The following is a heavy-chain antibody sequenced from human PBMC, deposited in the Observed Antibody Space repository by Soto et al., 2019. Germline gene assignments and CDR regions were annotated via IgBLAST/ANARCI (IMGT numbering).Heavy chain of an antibody. CDR2: ISVDNGNT. CDR3: ARTSVSNYTWFDP. D-gene: IGHD4-4*01. CDR1: GYTFTDYD. V-gene: IGHV1-18*01. Sequence: QGQLVQSGAEVKKPGASVKVSCKASGYTFTDYDISWVRQAPGQGLEWMGWISVDNGNTKYVESLQGRVTMTTDSSSSTAYLEVGSLRSDDTAVYYCARTSVSNYTWFDPWGQGTLVAVSS. J-gene: IGHJ5*02.